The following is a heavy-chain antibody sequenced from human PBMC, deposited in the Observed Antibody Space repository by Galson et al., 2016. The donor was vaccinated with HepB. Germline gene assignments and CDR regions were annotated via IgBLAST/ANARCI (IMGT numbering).Heavy chain of an antibody. CDR3: VKDQIAMATGAFVN. J-gene: IGHJ3*02. Sequence: SLRLSCAASGFTFSTYAMHWVRKAPGKRLEYVSSISSNGGSTYYEDSVKGRFTNSRDNSKNTLLLQMNSLRAKDTALYYCVKDQIAMATGAFVNWGQGTIGTGTS. CDR1: GFTFSTYA. D-gene: IGHD5-24*01. CDR2: ISSNGGST. V-gene: IGHV3-64D*06.